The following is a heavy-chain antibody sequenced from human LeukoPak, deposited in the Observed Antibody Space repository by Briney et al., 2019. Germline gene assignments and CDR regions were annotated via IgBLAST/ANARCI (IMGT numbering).Heavy chain of an antibody. Sequence: GESLRLSCAASGFTFSNYWMDWVRQAPGKGLEWVANIKQDGSEKYYVDSVKGRFTISRDNAKNSVYLQMNSLRAEDTAIYYCARDLRAGSYAFDWGQGTLVTVSS. J-gene: IGHJ4*02. D-gene: IGHD5-18*01. CDR2: IKQDGSEK. V-gene: IGHV3-7*01. CDR3: ARDLRAGSYAFD. CDR1: GFTFSNYW.